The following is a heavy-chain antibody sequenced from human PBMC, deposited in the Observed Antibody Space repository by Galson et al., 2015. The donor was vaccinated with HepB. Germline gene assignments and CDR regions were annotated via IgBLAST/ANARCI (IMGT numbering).Heavy chain of an antibody. Sequence: SLRLSCAGSGFTFSHYGIHWVRQAPGKGLEWVAVFYADGSNKYYADSVKGRFTISRDISKSTVYLQMNSLRTEDTAVYYCARDTDTSTHYGSFDPRGQGTLVSVSS. V-gene: IGHV3-33*01. J-gene: IGHJ5*02. CDR3: ARDTDTSTHYGSFDP. CDR1: GFTFSHYG. D-gene: IGHD2/OR15-2a*01. CDR2: FYADGSNK.